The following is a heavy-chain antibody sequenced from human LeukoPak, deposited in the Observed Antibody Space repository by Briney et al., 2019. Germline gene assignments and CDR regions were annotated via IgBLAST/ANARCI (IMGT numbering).Heavy chain of an antibody. J-gene: IGHJ6*03. CDR3: ARGPGGGTTGLLNDYYYYMDV. CDR2: NSAYNGNT. D-gene: IGHD1-14*01. Sequence: ASVKVSCKASGYTFTSYGISWVRQAPGQGREWMGWNSAYNGNTNYAQKLQGRVTMTTDTSTSTAYMELRSLRSDDTAVYYCARGPGGGTTGLLNDYYYYMDVWGKGTTVTVSS. CDR1: GYTFTSYG. V-gene: IGHV1-18*01.